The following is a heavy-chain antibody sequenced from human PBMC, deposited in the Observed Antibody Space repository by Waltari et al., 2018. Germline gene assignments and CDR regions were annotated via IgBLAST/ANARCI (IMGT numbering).Heavy chain of an antibody. V-gene: IGHV1-69*13. J-gene: IGHJ4*02. CDR3: ARVLPTFVSNPGPFDY. Sequence: QVQLVQSGAEVKKPGASVKVSCKVSGYTLTELSMHWVRQAPGKGLEWMGGIIPILGTTNYAQKFQGRVTITADKSTSTAYMELSSLRSEDTAVYYCARVLPTFVSNPGPFDYWGQGTLVTVSS. CDR2: IIPILGTT. D-gene: IGHD3-10*01. CDR1: GYTLTELS.